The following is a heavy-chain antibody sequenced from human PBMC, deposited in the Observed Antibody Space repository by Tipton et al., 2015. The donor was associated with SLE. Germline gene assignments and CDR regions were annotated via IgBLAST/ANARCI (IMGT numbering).Heavy chain of an antibody. CDR2: INHSGGT. CDR1: GGSFSGYY. J-gene: IGHJ4*02. D-gene: IGHD4-23*01. Sequence: GSLRLSCAVYGGSFSGYYWSWIRQPPGKGLEWIGEINHSGGTNYNPSLKSRVTISVDTSKNQLSLKLSSVTAADTAVYYCARGGVDYGGAYFDYWGQGTLVTVSS. V-gene: IGHV4-34*01. CDR3: ARGGVDYGGAYFDY.